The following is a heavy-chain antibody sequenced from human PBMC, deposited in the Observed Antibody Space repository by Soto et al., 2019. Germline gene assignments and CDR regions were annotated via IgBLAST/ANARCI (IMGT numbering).Heavy chain of an antibody. Sequence: QVQLQESGPGLVKPSQTLSLTCTVSGGPISSGDYYWSWIRPPPGKGLAWIGYISYSGSTYYNPSLKSGVTISVDTSKNQFPLKLSSVTASDTAVDYCASGHSSLEACGYYYDYYGMDFWGQVTTVTVSS. CDR1: GGPISSGDYY. CDR2: ISYSGST. V-gene: IGHV4-30-4*01. J-gene: IGHJ6*02. CDR3: ASGHSSLEACGYYYDYYGMDF. D-gene: IGHD6-6*01.